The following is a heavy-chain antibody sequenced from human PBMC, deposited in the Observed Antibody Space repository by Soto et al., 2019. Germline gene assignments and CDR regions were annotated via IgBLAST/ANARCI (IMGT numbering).Heavy chain of an antibody. Sequence: SETLSLTCAVYGGSFSGYYWSWIRQPPGKGLEWIGEINHSGSTNYNPSLKSRVTISVDTSKNQFSLKLSSVTAADTAVYYCAREGPYYYYGMDVWGQGTTVTVSS. J-gene: IGHJ6*02. V-gene: IGHV4-34*01. CDR2: INHSGST. CDR3: AREGPYYYYGMDV. CDR1: GGSFSGYY.